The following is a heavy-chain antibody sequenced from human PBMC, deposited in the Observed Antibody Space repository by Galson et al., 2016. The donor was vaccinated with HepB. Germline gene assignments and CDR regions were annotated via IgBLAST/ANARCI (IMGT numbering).Heavy chain of an antibody. CDR1: GFTFHTFT. D-gene: IGHD1-26*01. CDR2: ISYDGGNK. Sequence: SLRLSCAASGFTFHTFTMHWVRQAPGKGLEWVAVISYDGGNKYYRDSVKGRFTISRDNSKNTLSLQMSSLRPEDTAVYYCVRDPRGELPDAGGYHYGLDVWGQGTTVTVSS. CDR3: VRDPRGELPDAGGYHYGLDV. J-gene: IGHJ6*02. V-gene: IGHV3-30*04.